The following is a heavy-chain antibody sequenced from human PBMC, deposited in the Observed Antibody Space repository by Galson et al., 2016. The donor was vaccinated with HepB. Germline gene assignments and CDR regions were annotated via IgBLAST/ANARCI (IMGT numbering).Heavy chain of an antibody. J-gene: IGHJ6*02. Sequence: CAISWDSVSSNTAAWNWIRQSPSRGLEWLGRAYYRSRWYRDYAESLKGRIDISPDTSKNHFSLQLNSVTPEDTSVYFCARGAQHYDVLRTHGLDVWGRGTTVTVS. V-gene: IGHV6-1*01. D-gene: IGHD3-9*01. CDR2: AYYRSRWYR. CDR3: ARGAQHYDVLRTHGLDV. CDR1: WDSVSSNTAA.